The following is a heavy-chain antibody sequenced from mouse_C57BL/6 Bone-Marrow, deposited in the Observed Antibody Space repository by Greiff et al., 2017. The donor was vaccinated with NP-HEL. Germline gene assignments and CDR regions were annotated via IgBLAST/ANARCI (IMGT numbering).Heavy chain of an antibody. CDR1: GYTFTSYD. Sequence: QVQLQQSGPELVKPGASVKLSCKASGYTFTSYDINWVKQRPGQGLEWIGWIYPRDGSTKYTEKFKGKATLTVDTSSSTAYMELHSLTSEDSAVYFCARSGSSYPAWFAYWGQGTLVTVSA. CDR3: ARSGSSYPAWFAY. D-gene: IGHD1-1*01. V-gene: IGHV1-85*01. J-gene: IGHJ3*01. CDR2: IYPRDGST.